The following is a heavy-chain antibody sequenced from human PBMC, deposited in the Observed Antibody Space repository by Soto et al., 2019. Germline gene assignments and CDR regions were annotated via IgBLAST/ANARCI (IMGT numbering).Heavy chain of an antibody. CDR1: VYTFTSYY. Sequence: SVKVSCKASVYTFTSYYMHWVRQAPGQGLEWMGIINPSGGSTSYAQKFQGRVTMTRDTSTSTVYMELSSLRSEDTAVYYCARVVAAAGTDYWGQGTLVTVSS. J-gene: IGHJ4*02. D-gene: IGHD6-13*01. CDR3: ARVVAAAGTDY. CDR2: INPSGGST. V-gene: IGHV1-46*01.